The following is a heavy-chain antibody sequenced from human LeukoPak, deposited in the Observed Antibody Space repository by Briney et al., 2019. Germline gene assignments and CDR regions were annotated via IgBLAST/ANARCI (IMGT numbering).Heavy chain of an antibody. CDR3: WGYSYGYYYFDY. V-gene: IGHV4-39*01. CDR1: GGSISSSSYY. CDR2: IYYSGST. Sequence: SETLSLTCTVSGGSISSSSYYWGWIRQPPGKGLEWIGSIYYSGSTHYNPSLKSRVTISVDTSKNQFSLKLSSVTAADTAVYYCWGYSYGYYYFDYWGQGTLVTVSS. D-gene: IGHD5-18*01. J-gene: IGHJ4*02.